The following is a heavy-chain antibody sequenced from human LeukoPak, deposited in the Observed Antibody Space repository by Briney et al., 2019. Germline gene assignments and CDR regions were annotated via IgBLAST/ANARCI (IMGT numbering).Heavy chain of an antibody. V-gene: IGHV3-33*01. J-gene: IGHJ6*02. CDR3: ARGGWDYYYGMDV. Sequence: GRSLRLSCAASGFTFRSYGMHWVRQAPGKGVEGVAVIWYDGSNKYYADSVKGRFTISRDNSKNTLYLQMNSLRAEDTAVYYCARGGWDYYYGMDVWGQGTTVTVSS. CDR1: GFTFRSYG. CDR2: IWYDGSNK. D-gene: IGHD6-19*01.